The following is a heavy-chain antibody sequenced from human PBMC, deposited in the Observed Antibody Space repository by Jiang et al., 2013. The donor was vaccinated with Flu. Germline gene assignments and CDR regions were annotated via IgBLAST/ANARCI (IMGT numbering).Heavy chain of an antibody. V-gene: IGHV7-4-1*02. J-gene: IGHJ6*02. CDR3: ARDGGERFIVYYYYGMDV. Sequence: RQAPGQGLEWMGWINTNTGNPTYAQGFTGRFVFSLDTSVSTAYLQISSLKAEDTAVYYCARDGGERFIVYYYYGMDVWGQGTTVTVSS. CDR2: INTNTGNP. D-gene: IGHD3-16*01.